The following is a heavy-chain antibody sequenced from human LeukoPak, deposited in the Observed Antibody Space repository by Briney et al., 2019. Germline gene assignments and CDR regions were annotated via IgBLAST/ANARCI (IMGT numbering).Heavy chain of an antibody. J-gene: IGHJ4*02. Sequence: GESLKISCKGSGYSFTSYWIGWVRQMPGKGLEWMGGIYPGDSDIRYSPSFQDQVPISTHKPIRTPYQPWISLKPSDTDMYYCARPYTGSYFGGYYWGQGTLVTVPS. D-gene: IGHD1-26*01. V-gene: IGHV5-51*01. CDR2: IYPGDSDI. CDR1: GYSFTSYW. CDR3: ARPYTGSYFGGYY.